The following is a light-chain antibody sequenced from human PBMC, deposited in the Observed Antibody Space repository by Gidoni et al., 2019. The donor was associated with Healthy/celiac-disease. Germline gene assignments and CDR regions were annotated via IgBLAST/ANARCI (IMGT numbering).Light chain of an antibody. CDR1: SSNIGAGYD. J-gene: IGLJ2*01. V-gene: IGLV1-40*01. Sequence: QSVLTQPPSVSGAQGQRVTISCTGSSSNIGAGYDVHWYQQLPGSAPKLLIYGNSNLPSGVPDRFSGSKSGTSASLAITGLQAEDEADYYCQSYDSSLSGSRVFGGGTKLTVL. CDR2: GNS. CDR3: QSYDSSLSGSRV.